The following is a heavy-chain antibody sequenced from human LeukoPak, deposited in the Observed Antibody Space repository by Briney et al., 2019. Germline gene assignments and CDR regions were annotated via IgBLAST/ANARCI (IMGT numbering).Heavy chain of an antibody. CDR1: GYTFTSYG. D-gene: IGHD3-10*01. Sequence: ASVKVSCKASGYTFTSYGISWVRQAPGQGLEWMGWISAYNGNTNYAQKLQGRVTMTTDTSTSTAYMELRSLRSDDTAVYYCARDFPLITMVRGVIISYYYCYGMDVWGQGTTVTVSS. J-gene: IGHJ6*02. CDR2: ISAYNGNT. V-gene: IGHV1-18*01. CDR3: ARDFPLITMVRGVIISYYYCYGMDV.